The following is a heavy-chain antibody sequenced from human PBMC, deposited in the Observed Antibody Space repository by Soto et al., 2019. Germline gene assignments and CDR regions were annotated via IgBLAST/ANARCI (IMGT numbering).Heavy chain of an antibody. CDR1: GFTFSNFA. CDR2: IIGSGDTT. Sequence: GSLRLSCAASGFTFSNFAMNWVRQAPGKGLEWVSGIIGSGDTTYYADSVKGRFTISRDKSKTTLYLQMNSLRAEDTAVYYCARERITMVRGVIDYYMDVWGKGTTVTVSS. J-gene: IGHJ6*03. CDR3: ARERITMVRGVIDYYMDV. V-gene: IGHV3-23*01. D-gene: IGHD3-10*01.